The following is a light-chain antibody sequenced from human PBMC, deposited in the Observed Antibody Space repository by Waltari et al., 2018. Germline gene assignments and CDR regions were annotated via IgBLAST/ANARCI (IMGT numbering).Light chain of an antibody. CDR1: QAISNIY. J-gene: IGKJ1*01. CDR3: QQYGSPPRT. CDR2: NAS. Sequence: EIVFTQSPGTLSFAPGERATLSYRASQAISNIYLAWYQQKPGQAPRLLIYNASLRGTGIPDKFSGSGSETDFTLTISRLKPEDFAVYYCQQYGSPPRTFGQGTKVEIK. V-gene: IGKV3-20*01.